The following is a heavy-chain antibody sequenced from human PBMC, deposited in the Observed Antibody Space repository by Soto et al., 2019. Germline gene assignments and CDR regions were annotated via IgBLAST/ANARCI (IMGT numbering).Heavy chain of an antibody. D-gene: IGHD5-12*01. J-gene: IGHJ5*02. Sequence: MSWVRQAPGKGLEWVSAISGSGGSTYYADSVKGRFTISRDNSKNTLYLQMNSLRAEDTAVYYCAKDGDSGYDPYWFDPWGQGTLVTVSS. CDR3: AKDGDSGYDPYWFDP. V-gene: IGHV3-23*01. CDR2: ISGSGGST.